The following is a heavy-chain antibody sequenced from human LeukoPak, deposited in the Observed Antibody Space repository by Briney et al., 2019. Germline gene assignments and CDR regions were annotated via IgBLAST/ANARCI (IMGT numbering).Heavy chain of an antibody. D-gene: IGHD2-15*01. Sequence: PGRSLRLSCAASGFTFSSYAMHWVRQAPGKGLVWVSCINTDESSTRYADSVKGRFTISRDNAKNTLYLQMNSLRAEDTAVYYCVREAAGLDPWGQGTLVTVSS. CDR3: VREAAGLDP. CDR1: GFTFSSYA. CDR2: INTDESST. J-gene: IGHJ5*02. V-gene: IGHV3-74*01.